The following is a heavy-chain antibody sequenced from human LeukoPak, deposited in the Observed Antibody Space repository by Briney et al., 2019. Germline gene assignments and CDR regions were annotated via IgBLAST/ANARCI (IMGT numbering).Heavy chain of an antibody. J-gene: IGHJ5*02. V-gene: IGHV1-2*06. CDR2: INPNSGGT. CDR1: GYTLTAYY. CDR3: ARRRAVAGVNWFDP. Sequence: ASVKVSCKASGYTLTAYYIYWVRQAPGQGLEWMGRINPNSGGTDYAQNFQGRVTMTRDTSISTAYMELSRLRSDDTAVYYCARRRAVAGVNWFDPWGQGTLVTVSS. D-gene: IGHD6-19*01.